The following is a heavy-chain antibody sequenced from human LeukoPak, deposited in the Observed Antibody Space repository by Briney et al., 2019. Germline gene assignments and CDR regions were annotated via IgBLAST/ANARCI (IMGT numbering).Heavy chain of an antibody. J-gene: IGHJ4*02. D-gene: IGHD3-10*01. CDR1: GDTLSELT. CDR3: AAGGIYSLLDY. V-gene: IGHV1-24*01. CDR2: FDPGTGEI. Sequence: ASVKVSCKVSGDTLSELTMHWVRQAPGKGLEWMGGFDPGTGEILYAQQFQGRVTMTEDTSTDTAYMELTSLRSEDSGVYFCAAGGIYSLLDYWGQGTLVTVSS.